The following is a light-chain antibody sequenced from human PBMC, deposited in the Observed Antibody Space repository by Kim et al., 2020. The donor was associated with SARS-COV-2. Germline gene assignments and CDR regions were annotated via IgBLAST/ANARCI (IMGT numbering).Light chain of an antibody. J-gene: IGLJ3*02. CDR2: EVS. CDR3: CSDTTFFWV. Sequence: QSALTQPASVSGSPGQSITISCTGTSSDIGSYNLFSWYQQHPGKAPKLIIYEVSQRPLGISNRFSGSKSDNTSSLTISGLQTEDEADYYCCSDTTFFWVFGGGTKGTVL. V-gene: IGLV2-23*02. CDR1: SSDIGSYNL.